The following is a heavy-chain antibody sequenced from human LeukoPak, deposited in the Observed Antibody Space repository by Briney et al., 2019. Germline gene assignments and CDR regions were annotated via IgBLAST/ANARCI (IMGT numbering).Heavy chain of an antibody. CDR1: GFTFSSYW. CDR3: ARGSIGYDVFLDY. V-gene: IGHV3-7*04. D-gene: IGHD5-12*01. J-gene: IGHJ4*02. Sequence: GGSLRLSCAASGFTFSSYWMSWVRQAPGKGLEWVADIKQDGSEKYYVDSVKGRFTLSRDNAKNTLYLQMNSLRADDTAVYYCARGSIGYDVFLDYWGQGTLVTVSS. CDR2: IKQDGSEK.